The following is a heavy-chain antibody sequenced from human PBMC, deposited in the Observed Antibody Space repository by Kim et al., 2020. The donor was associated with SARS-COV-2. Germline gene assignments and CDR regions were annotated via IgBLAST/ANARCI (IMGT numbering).Heavy chain of an antibody. Sequence: GGSLRLSCAASGFTFSNAWMSWVRQAPGKGLEWVGRIKSKTDGGTTDYAAPVKGRFTISRDDSKNTLYLQMNSLKTEDTAVYYCTTGDPIMVVVVAATDYYYGMDVWGQGTTVTVSS. CDR2: IKSKTDGGTT. CDR1: GFTFSNAW. CDR3: TTGDPIMVVVVAATDYYYGMDV. J-gene: IGHJ6*02. V-gene: IGHV3-15*01. D-gene: IGHD2-15*01.